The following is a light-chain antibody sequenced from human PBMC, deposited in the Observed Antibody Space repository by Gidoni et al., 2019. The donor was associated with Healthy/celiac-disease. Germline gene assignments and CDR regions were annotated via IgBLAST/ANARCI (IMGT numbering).Light chain of an antibody. CDR1: QSVSSY. Sequence: EIVLTQSPATLSLSPGERATLSCRASQSVSSYLAWYQQKPGQAPRLLIYDASNRATGIPARFSGSGSGIDFTLTISSLEPEDFAVYYCQQRSNWPGTFGQXTKVEIK. CDR3: QQRSNWPGT. V-gene: IGKV3-11*01. J-gene: IGKJ1*01. CDR2: DAS.